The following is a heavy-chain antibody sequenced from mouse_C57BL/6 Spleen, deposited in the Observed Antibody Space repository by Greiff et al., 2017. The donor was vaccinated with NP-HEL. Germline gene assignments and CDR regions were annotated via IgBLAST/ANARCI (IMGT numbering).Heavy chain of an antibody. CDR2: IDPGNSDT. J-gene: IGHJ2*01. CDR1: GYTFTSYW. D-gene: IGHD1-2*01. Sequence: VQLQQSGTVLARPGASVKMSCKTSGYTFTSYWMHWVKQRPGQGLEWIGAIDPGNSDTSYNQKFKGKAKLTAVTSASTAYMELSSLTNEDSAVYYCTGGITTANYYDYWGQSTTLTVTS. V-gene: IGHV1-5*01. CDR3: TGGITTANYYDY.